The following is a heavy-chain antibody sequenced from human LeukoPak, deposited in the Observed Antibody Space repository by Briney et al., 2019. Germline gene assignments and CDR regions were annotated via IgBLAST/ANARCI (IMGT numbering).Heavy chain of an antibody. CDR3: AKVPQVSTTSVPNFDY. CDR2: ISGSGDST. Sequence: GSLRLSCAASGFTFSNYAMNWVRQTPGKGLEWVSIISGSGDSTYYADSVKGRFTISRDNSRNTLYLQMISLRAEDTGVYYCAKVPQVSTTSVPNFDYWGQGTLVTVSS. CDR1: GFTFSNYA. V-gene: IGHV3-23*01. D-gene: IGHD2/OR15-2a*01. J-gene: IGHJ4*02.